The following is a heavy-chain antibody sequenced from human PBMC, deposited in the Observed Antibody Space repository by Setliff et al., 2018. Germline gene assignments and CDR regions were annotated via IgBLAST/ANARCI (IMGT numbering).Heavy chain of an antibody. CDR1: GGSFTNYY. Sequence: SETLSLTCTVYGGSFTNYYWGWIRQSPGKGLEWIGEINHSGSTNYNPSLKSRLAISVDASTNQFSLKLYSVTAADTAVYYCRYWSGYYNNDYWGQGTLVTVSS. J-gene: IGHJ4*02. V-gene: IGHV4-34*01. CDR3: RYWSGYYNNDY. D-gene: IGHD3-3*01. CDR2: INHSGST.